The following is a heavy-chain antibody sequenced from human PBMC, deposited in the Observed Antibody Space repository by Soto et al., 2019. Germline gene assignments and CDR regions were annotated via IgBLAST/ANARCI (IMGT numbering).Heavy chain of an antibody. V-gene: IGHV4-59*01. CDR2: ISYSGST. CDR1: GGSMSSYY. CDR3: ARADPDASVGY. D-gene: IGHD2-15*01. J-gene: IGHJ4*02. Sequence: TLSLTCTVSGGSMSSYYWTWLRQSPGRGLEWIGYISYSGSTYYNPSLKSRVTISADTSKNQFSLRMNSMIAADTAVYYCARADPDASVGYWGQGTLVTVSS.